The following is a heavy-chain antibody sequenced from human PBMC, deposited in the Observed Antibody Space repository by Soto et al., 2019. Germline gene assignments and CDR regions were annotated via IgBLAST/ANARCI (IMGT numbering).Heavy chain of an antibody. CDR1: GLSLSTTGVG. Sequence: QITLKESGPPLVKPTQTLTLTCTFSGLSLSTTGVGVGWIRQPPGKALEWLALIYWDDDKRYSPALNSRLTITKDTSKTQVVLTMTNVAPVDTATYYCVQSRCGGDCLQSYSSHSYYGLDVWGQGTTVTVSS. J-gene: IGHJ6*02. V-gene: IGHV2-5*02. D-gene: IGHD2-21*02. CDR2: IYWDDDK. CDR3: VQSRCGGDCLQSYSSHSYYGLDV.